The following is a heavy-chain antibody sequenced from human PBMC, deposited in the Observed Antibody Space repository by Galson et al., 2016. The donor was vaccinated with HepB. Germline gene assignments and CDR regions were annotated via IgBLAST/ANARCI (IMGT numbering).Heavy chain of an antibody. D-gene: IGHD3-10*01. CDR3: AREYGQRVNFDC. Sequence: SLRLSCAASEFSFSDYYMSWFRQAPGKGLEWISYIDRSSDTIYYADSVKSRFTVSRDNAKNSLYLQMNSLRVEDTAVYYCAREYGQRVNFDCWGQGTLVTVSS. V-gene: IGHV3-11*04. J-gene: IGHJ4*02. CDR2: IDRSSDTI. CDR1: EFSFSDYY.